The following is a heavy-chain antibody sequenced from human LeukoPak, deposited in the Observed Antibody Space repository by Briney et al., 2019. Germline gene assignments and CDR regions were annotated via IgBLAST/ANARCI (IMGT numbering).Heavy chain of an antibody. J-gene: IGHJ3*02. Sequence: ASVKVSCKASRYTFTGYYMHWVRQAPGQGLEWMGWINPNSGGTNYAQKFQGRVTMTRDTSISTAYMELSRLRSDDTAVYYCARDRTGWADYYDSSGYYHDAFDIWGQGTMVTVSS. CDR1: RYTFTGYY. V-gene: IGHV1-2*02. CDR2: INPNSGGT. CDR3: ARDRTGWADYYDSSGYYHDAFDI. D-gene: IGHD3-22*01.